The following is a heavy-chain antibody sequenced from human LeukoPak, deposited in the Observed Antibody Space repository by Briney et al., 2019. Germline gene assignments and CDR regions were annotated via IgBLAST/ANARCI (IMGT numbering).Heavy chain of an antibody. CDR1: GFTFSSYW. CDR3: ARDRGSHSSSWYFPFDY. CDR2: IKKDGSEQ. D-gene: IGHD6-13*01. Sequence: GGSLRLSCAASGFTFSSYWMSWVRQVPGKGLEWVANIKKDGSEQYYLDSVKGRFTISRDNAKNSLYLQMNSLRVEDTAVYYCARDRGSHSSSWYFPFDYWGQGTLVTVSS. V-gene: IGHV3-7*01. J-gene: IGHJ4*02.